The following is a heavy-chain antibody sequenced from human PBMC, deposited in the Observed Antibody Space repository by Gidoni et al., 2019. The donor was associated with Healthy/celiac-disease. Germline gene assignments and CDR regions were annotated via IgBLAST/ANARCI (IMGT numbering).Heavy chain of an antibody. CDR2: INHSGST. D-gene: IGHD3-10*01. CDR1: GGSFSGYY. J-gene: IGHJ4*02. Sequence: QVQLQQWGAGLLKPSETLSLTCAVYGGSFSGYYWSWIRQPPGKVLEWIGEINHSGSTNYNPSLKSRVTISVDTSKNQFSLKLSSVTAADTAVYYCARAPITMVRGVIISGAFDYWGQGTLVTVSS. V-gene: IGHV4-34*01. CDR3: ARAPITMVRGVIISGAFDY.